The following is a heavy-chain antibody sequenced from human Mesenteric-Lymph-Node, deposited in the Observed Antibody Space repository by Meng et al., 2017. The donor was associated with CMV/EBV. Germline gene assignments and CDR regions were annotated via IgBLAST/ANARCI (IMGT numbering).Heavy chain of an antibody. CDR2: IYPGDSAT. Sequence: SCTGSGYRFPSYWIGWVRQVPGKGLEWMGIIYPGDSATRYSPSFQGQVTFSADKSISTAYLQWSSLKASDTATYYCASTPYSSRFDYWGQGTLVTVSS. V-gene: IGHV5-51*01. D-gene: IGHD6-19*01. CDR3: ASTPYSSRFDY. J-gene: IGHJ4*02. CDR1: GYRFPSYW.